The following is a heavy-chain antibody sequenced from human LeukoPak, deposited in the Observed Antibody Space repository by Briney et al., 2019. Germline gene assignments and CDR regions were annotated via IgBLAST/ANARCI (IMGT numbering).Heavy chain of an antibody. CDR2: IYHSGST. J-gene: IGHJ4*02. V-gene: IGHV4-38-2*02. CDR3: ARHLDSSGYYGFDY. CDR1: GYSISSGYY. D-gene: IGHD3-22*01. Sequence: SETLSLTCTVSGYSISSGYYWGWIRQPPGKGLEWIGSIYHSGSTYYNPSLKSRVTISVDTSKNQFSLKLSSVTAADTAVYCCARHLDSSGYYGFDYWGQGTLVTVSS.